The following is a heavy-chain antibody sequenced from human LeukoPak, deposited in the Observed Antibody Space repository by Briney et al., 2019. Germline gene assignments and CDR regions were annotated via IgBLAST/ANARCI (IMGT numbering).Heavy chain of an antibody. CDR3: ARSPGGWYHDY. V-gene: IGHV3-21*01. D-gene: IGHD6-19*01. Sequence: GGSLRLSCVASGLTFSSSHMSWVRQAPGKGLEWVSSISSSSSRIFDADSLKGRFTTSRDNAKNSLYLQVNSLRAEDTAVYYCARSPGGWYHDYWGQGTLVTVSS. J-gene: IGHJ4*02. CDR1: GLTFSSSH. CDR2: ISSSSSRI.